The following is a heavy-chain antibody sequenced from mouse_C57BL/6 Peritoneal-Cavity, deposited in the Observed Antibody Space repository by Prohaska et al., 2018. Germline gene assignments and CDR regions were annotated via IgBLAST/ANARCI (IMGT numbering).Heavy chain of an antibody. CDR2: ISSVGSDT. D-gene: IGHD4-1*01. V-gene: IGHV5-6*01. Sequence: EVQLVESGGDLVKPGGSLKLSCAASGFTFSSYGMSWVRQTPDKRLEWVAIISSVGSDTYYPDSVKGRFTISRDNAKNTLYLQMSSLKSEDTAMYYCARQANWDVWYFDVWGTGTTVTVSS. CDR3: ARQANWDVWYFDV. CDR1: GFTFSSYG. J-gene: IGHJ1*03.